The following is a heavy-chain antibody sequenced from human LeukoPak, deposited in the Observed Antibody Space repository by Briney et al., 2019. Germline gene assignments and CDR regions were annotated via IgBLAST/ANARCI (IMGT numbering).Heavy chain of an antibody. Sequence: GGSLRLSCAASRFTFSNYWMSWVRQAPGKGLEWVANINQDGSEKYYVDSVKGRFTISRDNAQNSLYLQMNSLRAEDTAVYYCVRGGTTSWPDWYFDLWGRGTLVTVSS. D-gene: IGHD2-2*01. CDR3: VRGGTTSWPDWYFDL. CDR1: RFTFSNYW. J-gene: IGHJ2*01. V-gene: IGHV3-7*01. CDR2: INQDGSEK.